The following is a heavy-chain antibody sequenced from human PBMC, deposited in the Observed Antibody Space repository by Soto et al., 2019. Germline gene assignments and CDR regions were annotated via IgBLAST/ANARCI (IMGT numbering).Heavy chain of an antibody. J-gene: IGHJ4*02. CDR1: GFTFGDYA. D-gene: IGHD6-13*01. V-gene: IGHV3-49*04. CDR3: TRAGSSWCFDY. Sequence: LRLSCTASGFTFGDYAMSWVRQAPGKGLEWVGFIRSKAYGGTTEYAASVKGRFTISRDDSKSIAYLQMNSLKTEDTAVYYCTRAGSSWCFDYWGQGTLVTVSS. CDR2: IRSKAYGGTT.